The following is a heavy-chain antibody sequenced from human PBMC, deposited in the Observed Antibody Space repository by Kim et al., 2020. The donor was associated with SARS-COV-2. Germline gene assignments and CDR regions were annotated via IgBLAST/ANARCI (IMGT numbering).Heavy chain of an antibody. CDR3: AGGKEDPS. J-gene: IGHJ5*02. D-gene: IGHD3-16*01. V-gene: IGHV1-2*02. Sequence: ASVKVSCKASGYTFTAYYIHWVRQAPGQGPEWMGWVNPNSGDTNYAQKFQGRVTMTRDTSISAAYMEWRSLRSDDTAVYYCAGGKEDPSWGQGTPVTVAS. CDR1: GYTFTAYY. CDR2: VNPNSGDT.